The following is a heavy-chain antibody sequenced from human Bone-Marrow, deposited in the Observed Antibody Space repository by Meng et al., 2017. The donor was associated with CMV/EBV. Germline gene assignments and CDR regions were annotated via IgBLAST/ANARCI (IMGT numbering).Heavy chain of an antibody. CDR1: GFSVSNNY. CDR2: LYSGGSA. Sequence: GDSLKIACVDSGFSVSNNYMTWVRQAPGKGLEWVSVLYSGGSAYYADSVKGRFTISRDGSKNILYLQMNSLRAEDTALYYCAKGYYETGRYPTYAFDIWGQGTMVTVSS. V-gene: IGHV3-53*01. CDR3: AKGYYETGRYPTYAFDI. J-gene: IGHJ3*02. D-gene: IGHD3-22*01.